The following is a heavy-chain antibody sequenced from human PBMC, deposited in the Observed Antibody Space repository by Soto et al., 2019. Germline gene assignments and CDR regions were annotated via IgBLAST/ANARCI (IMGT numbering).Heavy chain of an antibody. CDR2: ISGSGGST. V-gene: IGHV3-23*01. CDR3: AKEWKVYYYDSSDISFDY. J-gene: IGHJ4*02. CDR1: GFTFSSYA. D-gene: IGHD3-22*01. Sequence: EVQLLESGGGLVQPGGSLRLSCAASGFTFSSYAMSWVRQAPGKGLEWVSAISGSGGSTYYADSVKGRFTISRDNSKNTLYLQMNSLRAEDTAVYYCAKEWKVYYYDSSDISFDYWGQGTLVTVSS.